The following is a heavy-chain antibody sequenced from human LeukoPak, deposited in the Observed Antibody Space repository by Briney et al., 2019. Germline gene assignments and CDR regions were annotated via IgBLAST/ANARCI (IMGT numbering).Heavy chain of an antibody. D-gene: IGHD5-12*01. CDR2: IFYNGSP. Sequence: SETLSLTCTVSGGSISSSTYYWGWIRQPPGKGLEWISTIFYNGSPYYNPSLKSRVTVSIDTSKNQFSLKLTSVTAADTAVYYCARASWGGYDYFDYWGQGTLVTVSS. CDR1: GGSISSSTYY. CDR3: ARASWGGYDYFDY. J-gene: IGHJ4*02. V-gene: IGHV4-39*07.